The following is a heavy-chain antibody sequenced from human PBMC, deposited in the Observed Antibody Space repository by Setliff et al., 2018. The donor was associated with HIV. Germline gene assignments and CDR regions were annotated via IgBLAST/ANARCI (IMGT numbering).Heavy chain of an antibody. D-gene: IGHD3-9*01. Sequence: KPSETLSLTCTVSGGSISSYYWSWIRQPPGKGLEWIGHISYSGTTNYNPSLKSRVTISVDTSKNQFSLKLSSVTAADTAVYYCARVSNILTGPLYFDYWGQGTQVTVSS. CDR3: ARVSNILTGPLYFDY. CDR2: ISYSGTT. CDR1: GGSISSYY. V-gene: IGHV4-59*12. J-gene: IGHJ4*02.